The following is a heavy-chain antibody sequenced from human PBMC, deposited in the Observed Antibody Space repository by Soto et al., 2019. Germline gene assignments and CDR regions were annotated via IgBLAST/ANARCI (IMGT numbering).Heavy chain of an antibody. J-gene: IGHJ6*02. D-gene: IGHD2-15*01. CDR3: APLSVSLSGPYGIHV. V-gene: IGHV4-39*01. Sequence: QLHLQESGPGLVKPSATLSLTCSVSGYSVSSSDYYWAWIRQPPGKGLEWIGSMFYSGLTYYNPSLKSRVTLSVDTSKHQFSVRLHSVTAADTAVYYCAPLSVSLSGPYGIHVWGQGTTVTVSS. CDR2: MFYSGLT. CDR1: GYSVSSSDYY.